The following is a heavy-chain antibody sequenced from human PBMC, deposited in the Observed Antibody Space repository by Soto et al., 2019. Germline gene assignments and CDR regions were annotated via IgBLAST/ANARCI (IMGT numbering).Heavy chain of an antibody. Sequence: GGSLRLSCAASGFTFSDYYMTWIRQAPGKGLEWVSYISSSGTGIYYADSGKGRFTISRDNAKNSLFLQMSSLRAEDTAVYYCARAYSDAFDIWGQGTMVTVSS. D-gene: IGHD2-15*01. V-gene: IGHV3-11*01. CDR2: ISSSGTGI. J-gene: IGHJ3*02. CDR3: ARAYSDAFDI. CDR1: GFTFSDYY.